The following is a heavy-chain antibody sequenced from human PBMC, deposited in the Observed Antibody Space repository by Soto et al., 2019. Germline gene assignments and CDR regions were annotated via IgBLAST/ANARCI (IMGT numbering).Heavy chain of an antibody. D-gene: IGHD1-26*01. Sequence: WCSQAPGKGLEWVSYMSSSSSTIYYADSVKGRFTISRDNAKNSLYLQMNSLRAEDTAVYYCAREGDGWELLLRLWGQGPLVT. CDR2: MSSSSSTI. CDR3: AREGDGWELLLRL. V-gene: IGHV3-48*01. J-gene: IGHJ4*02.